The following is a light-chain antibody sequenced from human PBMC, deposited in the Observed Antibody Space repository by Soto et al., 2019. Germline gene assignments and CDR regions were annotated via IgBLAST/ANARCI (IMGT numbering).Light chain of an antibody. J-gene: IGKJ4*01. CDR1: QSLGYY. Sequence: EIVLTQSPATLSLSPGERATLSCRASQSLGYYLAWFQQKHGQAPRLLIYDTSNRASGSPARFSGSGSGTDFALPISSLDPEEFAVYYCQQRRDWPLTFGGGNKVEIK. CDR2: DTS. V-gene: IGKV3-11*01. CDR3: QQRRDWPLT.